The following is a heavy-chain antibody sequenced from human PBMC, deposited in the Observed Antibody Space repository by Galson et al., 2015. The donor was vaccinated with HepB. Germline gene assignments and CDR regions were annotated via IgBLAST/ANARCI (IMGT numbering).Heavy chain of an antibody. CDR2: INPNSGGT. Sequence: SVKVSCKASGYTFTGYYMHWVRQAPGQGLEWMGWINPNSGGTNYAQKFQGRVTMTRDTSISTAYMELSRLRSDDTAVYYCASDPYVSSSWSPPYYGMDVWGQGTTVTVSS. J-gene: IGHJ6*02. D-gene: IGHD6-13*01. CDR3: ASDPYVSSSWSPPYYGMDV. CDR1: GYTFTGYY. V-gene: IGHV1-2*02.